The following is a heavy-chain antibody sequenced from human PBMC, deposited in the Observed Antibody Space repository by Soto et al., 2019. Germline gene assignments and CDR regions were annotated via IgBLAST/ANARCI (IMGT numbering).Heavy chain of an antibody. Sequence: SETLSLTCTVSGGSISSYYWSWIRQPPGKGLEWIGYIYYSGSTNYNPSLKSRVTISVDTSKNQFSLKLSSVTAADTAVYYCATLSWNGDYVTGYDAFDIWGQGTLVTVSS. CDR2: IYYSGST. J-gene: IGHJ3*02. CDR1: GGSISSYY. D-gene: IGHD4-17*01. CDR3: ATLSWNGDYVTGYDAFDI. V-gene: IGHV4-59*01.